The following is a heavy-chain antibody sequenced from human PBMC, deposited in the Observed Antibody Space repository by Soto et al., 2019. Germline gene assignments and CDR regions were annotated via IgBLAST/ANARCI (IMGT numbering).Heavy chain of an antibody. CDR1: GFAFNTHW. CDR3: ARGEHSTSSYYYYYGLDV. D-gene: IGHD1-26*01. V-gene: IGHV3-7*05. Sequence: VQLVESGGGLVQPGGSLRLSCTTSGFAFNTHWMSWVRQAPGKGLEWVANINQDESAKYYVDSVEGRFTVSRDNAKTSVSLQMNSLRAEDTAVYYCARGEHSTSSYYYYYGLDVWGQGTTVIVSS. CDR2: INQDESAK. J-gene: IGHJ6*02.